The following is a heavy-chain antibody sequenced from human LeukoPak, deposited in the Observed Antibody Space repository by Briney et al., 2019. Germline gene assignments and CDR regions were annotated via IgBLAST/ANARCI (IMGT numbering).Heavy chain of an antibody. CDR2: INHSGST. D-gene: IGHD6-6*01. V-gene: IGHV4-34*01. CDR3: ARLSPPGRSSVKGKYYFDY. CDR1: GGSFCGYY. Sequence: SETLSLTCAVYGGSFCGYYWSWIRQPPGKGLEWIGEINHSGSTNYNTSLKSRVTISVDTSKNQFSLKLSSVTAADTAVYFCARLSPPGRSSVKGKYYFDYWGQGALVTVSS. J-gene: IGHJ4*02.